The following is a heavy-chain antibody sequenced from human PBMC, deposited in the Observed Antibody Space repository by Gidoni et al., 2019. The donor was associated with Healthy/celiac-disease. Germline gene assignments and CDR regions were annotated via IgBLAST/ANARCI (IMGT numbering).Heavy chain of an antibody. Sequence: DVQLVQSGAEVKKPGESLKISSQGSGYRFTSYWIAWVRQMPGRGLEWMGIFYPGDSDSRYSPSFQGQVTISADKSINTAFLQWNSLRASDTAIYYCARQGYDYGDYDGMDVWGQGTTVTVSS. CDR1: GYRFTSYW. D-gene: IGHD4-17*01. CDR3: ARQGYDYGDYDGMDV. J-gene: IGHJ6*02. V-gene: IGHV5-51*01. CDR2: FYPGDSDS.